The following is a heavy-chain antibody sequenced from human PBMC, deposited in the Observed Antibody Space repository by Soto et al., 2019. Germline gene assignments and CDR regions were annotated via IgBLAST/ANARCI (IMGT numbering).Heavy chain of an antibody. CDR2: IIPIFGTA. Sequence: QVQLVQSGAEVKKPGSSVKVSCKASGGTFSSYAISWVRQAPGQGLEWMGGIIPIFGTASYAQKFQGRVTITADESTSTAYMELSSLRSEDTAVYYCARDQNYDSTASYYYGMDVWGQGTTVTVSS. CDR1: GGTFSSYA. J-gene: IGHJ6*02. V-gene: IGHV1-69*12. CDR3: ARDQNYDSTASYYYGMDV. D-gene: IGHD3-3*01.